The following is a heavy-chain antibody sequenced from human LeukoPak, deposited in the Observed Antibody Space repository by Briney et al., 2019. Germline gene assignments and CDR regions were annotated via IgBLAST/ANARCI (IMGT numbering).Heavy chain of an antibody. J-gene: IGHJ4*02. Sequence: PSETLSLTCAVSGYSISSGYYWGWIRQPPGKGLEWIGSIYHSGSTYYNPSLKSRVTISVDTSNNQFSLKLSSVTAADTAVYYCARSSIAARGTPDYWGQGTLVTVSS. CDR3: ARSSIAARGTPDY. CDR2: IYHSGST. V-gene: IGHV4-38-2*01. CDR1: GYSISSGYY. D-gene: IGHD6-6*01.